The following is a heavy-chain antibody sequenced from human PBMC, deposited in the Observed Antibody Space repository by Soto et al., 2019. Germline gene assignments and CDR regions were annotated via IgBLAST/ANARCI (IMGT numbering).Heavy chain of an antibody. CDR1: GNIYTAYA. J-gene: IGHJ1*01. Sequence: GSAVKPSCKAPGNIYTAYAITRVLQAPAQGLEWIGFVNPSGGSTNYAKKFQGRITMTRDTSTSTLYLDLTAPTSEDTAAYYCARESNCFACVAHSQYFQRGG. D-gene: IGHD2-21*01. CDR2: VNPSGGST. CDR3: ARESNCFACVAHSQYFQR. V-gene: IGHV1-46*01.